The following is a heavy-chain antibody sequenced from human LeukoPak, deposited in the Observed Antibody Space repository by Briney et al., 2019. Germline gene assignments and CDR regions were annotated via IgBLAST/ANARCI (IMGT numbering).Heavy chain of an antibody. CDR3: ATDARYFDY. Sequence: GGSLRLSCAASGLTFSSYAMHWVRQAPGKGLEWVAVISYDGSNKYYADSVKGRFTISRDNSKNTLYLQMNSLRAEDTAVYYCATDARYFDYWGQGTLVTVSS. CDR2: ISYDGSNK. J-gene: IGHJ4*02. D-gene: IGHD6-6*01. CDR1: GLTFSSYA. V-gene: IGHV3-30*01.